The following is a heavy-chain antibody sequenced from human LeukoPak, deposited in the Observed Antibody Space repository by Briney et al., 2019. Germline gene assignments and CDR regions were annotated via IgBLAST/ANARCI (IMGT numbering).Heavy chain of an antibody. D-gene: IGHD3-10*01. Sequence: PSETLSLTCAVYGGSFSGYYWGWIRQPPGKGLEWIGEINHSGSTNCNPSLKSRVTISVDTSKNQFSLKLSSVTAADTAVYYCARHRRMVRGVTPHYYYMDVWGKGTTVTISS. CDR2: INHSGST. CDR3: ARHRRMVRGVTPHYYYMDV. CDR1: GGSFSGYY. J-gene: IGHJ6*03. V-gene: IGHV4-34*01.